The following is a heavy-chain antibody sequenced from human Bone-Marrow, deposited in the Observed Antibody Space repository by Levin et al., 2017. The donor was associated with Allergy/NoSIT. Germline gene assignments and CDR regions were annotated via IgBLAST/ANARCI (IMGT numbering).Heavy chain of an antibody. CDR3: ARVRGDGDYILDY. CDR2: IWNDGSNK. CDR1: GFTFSNYG. J-gene: IGHJ4*02. D-gene: IGHD4-17*01. V-gene: IGHV3-33*01. Sequence: PGGSLRLSCAASGFTFSNYGMHWVRQAPGKGLEWVAVIWNDGSNKYYADSVKGRFTIFRDNSKNTLYLQMNSLRAEDTAVYYCARVRGDGDYILDYWGQGTLVTVSS.